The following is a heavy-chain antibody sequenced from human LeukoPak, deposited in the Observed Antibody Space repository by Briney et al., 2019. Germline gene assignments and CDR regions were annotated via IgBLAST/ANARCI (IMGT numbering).Heavy chain of an antibody. CDR3: AKDSGGYYGLFQH. V-gene: IGHV3-53*01. D-gene: IGHD3-10*01. CDR1: GFTVSSNY. Sequence: GGSLRLSCAASGFTVSSNYMSWVRQAPGKGLEWVSVIYSGGSTFYADSVKGRFSISRDNSKNTLSLQANSLRADDTAVYYCAKDSGGYYGLFQHWGQGTLVTVSS. J-gene: IGHJ1*01. CDR2: IYSGGST.